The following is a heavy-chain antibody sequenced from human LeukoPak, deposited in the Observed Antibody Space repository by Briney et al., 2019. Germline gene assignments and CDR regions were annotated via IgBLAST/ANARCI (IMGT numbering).Heavy chain of an antibody. CDR3: AKVGRYGGYDSPYFDY. Sequence: GGSLRLSCEAAGLTFSNYDMHWVRQPPGKGREWVAFIHYTGSNNYYPDSVRGRFTSSRDNSKNTGYLQINGLRPEDTAVYYCAKVGRYGGYDSPYFDYWGQGTLVTVSS. D-gene: IGHD5-12*01. CDR1: GLTFSNYD. CDR2: IHYTGSNN. V-gene: IGHV3-30*02. J-gene: IGHJ4*02.